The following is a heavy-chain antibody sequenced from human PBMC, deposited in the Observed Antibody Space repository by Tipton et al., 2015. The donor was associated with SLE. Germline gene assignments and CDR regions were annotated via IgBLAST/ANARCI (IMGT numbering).Heavy chain of an antibody. V-gene: IGHV4-61*09. Sequence: TLSLTCIVSGGSFSSGSYHWSWIRQPAGTGLEWIGQMFSSGTTKYNPSLKTRVSISVDTSRNQSSLKLTSVIAADTAVYYCARLHGYSYGLNWFDPWGQGTLISVSS. D-gene: IGHD5-18*01. CDR1: GGSFSSGSYH. CDR2: MFSSGTT. J-gene: IGHJ5*02. CDR3: ARLHGYSYGLNWFDP.